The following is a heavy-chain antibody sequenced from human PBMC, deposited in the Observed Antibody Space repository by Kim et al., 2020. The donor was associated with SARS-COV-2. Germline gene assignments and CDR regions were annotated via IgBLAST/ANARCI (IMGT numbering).Heavy chain of an antibody. D-gene: IGHD6-13*01. Sequence: DGSEKYSVHSIKGRFTISRDNPKNSLYLQMNSLRAEDTAVYYCGRDYSDWGQGTLVTVSS. CDR2: DGSEK. J-gene: IGHJ4*02. CDR3: GRDYSD. V-gene: IGHV3-7*01.